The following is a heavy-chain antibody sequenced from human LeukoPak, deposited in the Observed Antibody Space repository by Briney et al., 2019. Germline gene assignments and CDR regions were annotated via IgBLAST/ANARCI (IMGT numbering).Heavy chain of an antibody. J-gene: IGHJ4*02. Sequence: ASVTVSCKASGYTFTSYDINWVRQATGQGLEWMGWMNPNSGNTGYAQQFQGRVTLTMNTSISTAYRELSSRRSEDTAVYYCARVCTMVRGVTYYFDYWGQGTLVTVSS. CDR2: MNPNSGNT. CDR1: GYTFTSYD. D-gene: IGHD3-10*01. CDR3: ARVCTMVRGVTYYFDY. V-gene: IGHV1-8*01.